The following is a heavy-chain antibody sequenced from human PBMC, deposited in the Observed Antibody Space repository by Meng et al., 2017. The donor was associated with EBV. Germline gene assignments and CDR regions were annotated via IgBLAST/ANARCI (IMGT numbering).Heavy chain of an antibody. V-gene: IGHV4-61*01. CDR2: IYDGGTT. CDR1: GASVSGGTFH. CDR3: AKSSSSTPGVVDS. D-gene: IGHD6-6*01. Sequence: QVQLQESGPGLVKPSATLSLTCPVSGASVSGGTFHWSWIRQPPGKELEWIGYIYDGGTTIYNPSLKSRVTIFLDTSRNQFSLGLRSVTTADTAVYYCAKSSSSTPGVVDSWGQGTMVTVSA. J-gene: IGHJ4*02.